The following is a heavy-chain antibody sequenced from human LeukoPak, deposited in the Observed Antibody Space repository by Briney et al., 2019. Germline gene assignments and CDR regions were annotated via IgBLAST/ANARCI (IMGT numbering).Heavy chain of an antibody. V-gene: IGHV4-38-2*02. CDR2: IYHSGST. Sequence: PSETLSLTCTVSGYSISSGYYWGWIRQPPGKGLEWIGSIYHSGSTYYNPSLKSRVTISVDTSKNQFSLKLSSVTAADTAVYYCARERTKLGYCSGGSCRGNFDIWGQGTMVTVSS. CDR1: GYSISSGYY. CDR3: ARERTKLGYCSGGSCRGNFDI. D-gene: IGHD2-15*01. J-gene: IGHJ3*02.